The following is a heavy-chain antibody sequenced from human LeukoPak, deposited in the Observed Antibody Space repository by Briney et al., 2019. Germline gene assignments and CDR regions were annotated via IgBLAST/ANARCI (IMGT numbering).Heavy chain of an antibody. D-gene: IGHD6-13*01. Sequence: ASVKVSCKASGYTFTGYYMHWVRQAPGQGLEWMGWINPNSGGTNYAQKFQGRVTMTRDTSISTAYMELSRLRSEDTAVYYCARDYSSSWYYFDYWGQETLVTVSS. J-gene: IGHJ4*02. V-gene: IGHV1-2*02. CDR1: GYTFTGYY. CDR3: ARDYSSSWYYFDY. CDR2: INPNSGGT.